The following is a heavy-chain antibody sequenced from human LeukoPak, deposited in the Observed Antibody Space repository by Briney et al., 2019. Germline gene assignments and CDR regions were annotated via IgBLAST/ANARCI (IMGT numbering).Heavy chain of an antibody. D-gene: IGHD6-19*01. CDR1: GGSISSYY. CDR2: IYYSGST. Sequence: TSETLSLTCTVSGGSISSYYWSWIRQPPGKGLEWIGYIYYSGSTNYNPSLKSRVTISVDMSKNQFSLKLSSVTAADTAVYYCAREVDSGWSKFDYWGQGTLVTVSS. V-gene: IGHV4-59*01. CDR3: AREVDSGWSKFDY. J-gene: IGHJ4*02.